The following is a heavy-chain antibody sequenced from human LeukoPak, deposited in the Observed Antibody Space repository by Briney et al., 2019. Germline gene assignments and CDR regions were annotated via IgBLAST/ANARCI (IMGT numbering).Heavy chain of an antibody. CDR2: IYYSGST. Sequence: SETLSLTCTVSGYSITSGYYWGWIRQPPGRGLEWIGSIYYSGSTYYSPSLKSRVTISVDTSKNQFSLKLNSLTAADTAVYYCASKRSGYYSGFFDYWGQGTLVTVSS. CDR3: ASKRSGYYSGFFDY. J-gene: IGHJ4*02. V-gene: IGHV4-38-2*02. CDR1: GYSITSGYY. D-gene: IGHD3-22*01.